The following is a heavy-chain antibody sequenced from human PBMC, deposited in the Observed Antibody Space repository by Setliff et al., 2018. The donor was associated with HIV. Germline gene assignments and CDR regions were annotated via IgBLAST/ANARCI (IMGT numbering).Heavy chain of an antibody. CDR2: LYVNGKT. Sequence: PGGSLRLSCAPSGFTVTNTYMTWVRQAPGKGLEWVSILYVNGKTSYVDSVKGRFTISRDNYNTLHLQMNSLRAEDTAVYYCARVRHYSGSGVFQGMDVWGQGTTVTVSS. D-gene: IGHD3-10*01. J-gene: IGHJ6*02. CDR1: GFTVTNTY. V-gene: IGHV3-53*01. CDR3: ARVRHYSGSGVFQGMDV.